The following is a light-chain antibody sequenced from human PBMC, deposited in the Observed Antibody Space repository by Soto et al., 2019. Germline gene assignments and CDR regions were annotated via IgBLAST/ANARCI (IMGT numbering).Light chain of an antibody. J-gene: IGKJ1*01. CDR2: DAS. V-gene: IGKV1-5*01. CDR1: QSITIW. Sequence: DIQMTQSPSTLSASVGDSVTITCRASQSITIWLAWYQQKPGKAPKLLIYDASSLEGGVPSRFSGSGSGTEFTLTISRLEPEDFAVYYCQQYGSSGTFGQGTKVDIK. CDR3: QQYGSSGT.